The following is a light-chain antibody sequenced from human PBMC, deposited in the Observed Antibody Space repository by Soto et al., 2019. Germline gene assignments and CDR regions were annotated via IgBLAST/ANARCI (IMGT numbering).Light chain of an antibody. V-gene: IGKV1-12*01. CDR2: AAS. Sequence: DMQMTPSPSSVSASVGDRVTITCRASEDMSTWLAWYQQKPGKAPKLLIFAASNLQSGVPTRFSGSGSGTDFTLTISSLQPEDFATYYCQQDNSFPLTFGGGTKVEI. CDR3: QQDNSFPLT. CDR1: EDMSTW. J-gene: IGKJ4*01.